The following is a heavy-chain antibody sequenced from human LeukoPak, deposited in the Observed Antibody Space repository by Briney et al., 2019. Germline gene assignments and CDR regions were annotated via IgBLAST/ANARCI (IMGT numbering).Heavy chain of an antibody. V-gene: IGHV4-59*01. CDR3: ASQIMSSSRQAFDY. Sequence: PLETLSLTCTVSGGSISSYYWSWIRQPPGKGLEWIGYIYYSGSTNYNPSLKSRVTISVDTSKNQFSLKLSSVTAADTAVYYCASQIMSSSRQAFDYSGQGTLVTVSS. CDR1: GGSISSYY. J-gene: IGHJ4*02. CDR2: IYYSGST. D-gene: IGHD6-13*01.